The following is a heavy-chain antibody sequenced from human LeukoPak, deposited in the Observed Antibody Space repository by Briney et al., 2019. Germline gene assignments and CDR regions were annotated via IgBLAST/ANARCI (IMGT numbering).Heavy chain of an antibody. CDR2: INPSGGST. J-gene: IGHJ4*02. CDR3: AKAKTQAMVLPGNY. D-gene: IGHD5-18*01. V-gene: IGHV1-46*01. Sequence: GASVNVSCKASGYTFTSYYMHWVRQAPGQGLEWMGIINPSGGSTTYAQKFQGRVTMTRDTSTSTVYMELRSLRSEDTAVYYCAKAKTQAMVLPGNYWGQGTLVTVSS. CDR1: GYTFTSYY.